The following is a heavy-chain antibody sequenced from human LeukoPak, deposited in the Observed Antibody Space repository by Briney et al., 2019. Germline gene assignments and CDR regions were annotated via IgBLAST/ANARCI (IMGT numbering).Heavy chain of an antibody. CDR3: ARVVGATAGIIRFDA. J-gene: IGHJ5*02. V-gene: IGHV1-8*01. D-gene: IGHD1-26*01. CDR2: INPNSGNT. Sequence: ASVKVSCKASGYTFTSNDINWVRQATGQGLEWMGWINPNSGNTGYAQKFQGRVTITRNTSMTTAYLELSSLRSEDTAVYYCARVVGATAGIIRFDAWGLGTLVTVSS. CDR1: GYTFTSND.